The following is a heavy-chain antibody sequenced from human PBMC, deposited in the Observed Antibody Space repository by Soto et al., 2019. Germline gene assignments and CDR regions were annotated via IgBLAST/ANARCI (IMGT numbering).Heavy chain of an antibody. CDR3: ASAPLPIVVPAAMKGGYFDS. CDR2: ISSSSSTI. CDR1: GFTFSSYS. D-gene: IGHD2-2*01. V-gene: IGHV3-48*01. J-gene: IGHJ4*02. Sequence: EVQLVESGGALVQPGGSLRLSCAASGFTFSSYSMNWVRQAPGKGLEWVSYISSSSSTIYYADSVKGRFTISRDNAKNSLYLQMNSLRAEDTAVYYCASAPLPIVVPAAMKGGYFDSWCQGTLVTVSS.